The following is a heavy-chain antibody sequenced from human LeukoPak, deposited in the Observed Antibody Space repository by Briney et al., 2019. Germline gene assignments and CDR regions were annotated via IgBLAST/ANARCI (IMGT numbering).Heavy chain of an antibody. CDR3: ASKSGYSYGLGGLDY. CDR1: GFTVSSNY. CDR2: IYSGGST. Sequence: GGSLRLSCAASGFTVSSNYMSWVRQAPGKGLEWVSVIYSGGSTYYADSVKGRFTISRDNSKNTLYLQMNSLRAEDTAVYYCASKSGYSYGLGGLDYWGQGTLVTVSS. J-gene: IGHJ4*02. D-gene: IGHD5-18*01. V-gene: IGHV3-66*01.